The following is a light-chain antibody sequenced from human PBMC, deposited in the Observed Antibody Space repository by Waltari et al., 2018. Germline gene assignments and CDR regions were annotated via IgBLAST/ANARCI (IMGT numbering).Light chain of an antibody. CDR1: SGSVSTTYY. Sequence: QTVVTQEPSFSVSPGGTVTLTCGLRSGSVSTTYYPSWYQQTPGQAPPPLIYGTTPSSSGVPDRISVSILGNKAALTLTGAQADDESDYYCVLYMGGGILFGGGTKLTVL. CDR3: VLYMGGGIL. CDR2: GTT. J-gene: IGLJ3*02. V-gene: IGLV8-61*01.